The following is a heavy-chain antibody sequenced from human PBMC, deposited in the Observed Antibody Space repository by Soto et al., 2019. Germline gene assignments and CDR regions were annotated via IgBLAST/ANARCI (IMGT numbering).Heavy chain of an antibody. D-gene: IGHD3-22*01. CDR1: GFTFSSYA. Sequence: RGSLRLSCAASGFTFSSYAMSWVRQAPGKGLEWVSAISGSGGSTYYADSVKGRFTISRDNSKNTLYLQMNSLRAEDTAVYYCAKETVYDSSGYQYYFDYWGQGTLVTVSS. CDR2: ISGSGGST. V-gene: IGHV3-23*01. CDR3: AKETVYDSSGYQYYFDY. J-gene: IGHJ4*02.